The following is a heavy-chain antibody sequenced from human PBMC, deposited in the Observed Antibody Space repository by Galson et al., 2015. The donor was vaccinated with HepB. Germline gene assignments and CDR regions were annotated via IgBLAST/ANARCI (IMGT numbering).Heavy chain of an antibody. D-gene: IGHD6-13*01. CDR2: IRSKANNYAT. J-gene: IGHJ4*02. V-gene: IGHV3-73*01. CDR1: GFTFSGSA. Sequence: SLRLSCAASGFTFSGSAIHWVRQASGKGPEWVGRIRSKANNYATSYVPSLKGRFTISRDDSKNMAYLHMKSLKTEDTAVYYGSGMGDLSGYSSRWGQGTLVTASS. CDR3: SGMGDLSGYSSR.